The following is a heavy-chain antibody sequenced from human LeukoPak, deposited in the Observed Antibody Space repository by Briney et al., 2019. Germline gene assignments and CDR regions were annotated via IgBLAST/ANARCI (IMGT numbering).Heavy chain of an antibody. D-gene: IGHD3-10*02. Sequence: GGSLRLSCAASGFTFDDYAMHWVRQAPGKGLEWVSSISSSSSYIYYADSVKGRFTISRDNAKNSLYLQMNSLRAEDTAVYYCARVFGEYLDYWGQGTLVTVSS. CDR2: ISSSSSYI. J-gene: IGHJ4*02. V-gene: IGHV3-21*01. CDR3: ARVFGEYLDY. CDR1: GFTFDDYA.